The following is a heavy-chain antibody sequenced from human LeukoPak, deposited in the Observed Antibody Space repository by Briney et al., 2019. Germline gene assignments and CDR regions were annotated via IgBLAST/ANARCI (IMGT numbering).Heavy chain of an antibody. V-gene: IGHV5-51*01. D-gene: IGHD3-10*01. Sequence: GESLKISCKASGYSFTTYLIAWVRQMPGKGLEWMAIIHPGDSDARYSSSFQGQVTVSVDKSISTAYLQWTSLKASDTAMYYCARELWGNLDYWGQGTPVTVS. CDR2: IHPGDSDA. CDR1: GYSFTTYL. CDR3: ARELWGNLDY. J-gene: IGHJ4*02.